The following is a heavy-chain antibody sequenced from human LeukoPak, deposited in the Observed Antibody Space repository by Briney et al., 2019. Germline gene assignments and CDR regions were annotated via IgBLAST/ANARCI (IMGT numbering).Heavy chain of an antibody. D-gene: IGHD2-21*02. V-gene: IGHV3-23*01. J-gene: IGHJ4*02. CDR3: AKDLRWWLTADY. Sequence: RGSLRLSCAASGVPCSGNAMSWVRQAPGRGLGWGSGVGGEEKAHYADFVRGRFTISRANSKKTVHLQMNSPTVEDTAVYYCAKDLRWWLTADYWGQGVLVTVSS. CDR1: GVPCSGNA. CDR2: VGGEEKA.